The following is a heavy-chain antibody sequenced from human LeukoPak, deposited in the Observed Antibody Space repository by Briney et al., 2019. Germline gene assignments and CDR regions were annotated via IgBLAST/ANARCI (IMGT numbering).Heavy chain of an antibody. CDR1: GGSFSGYY. V-gene: IGHV4-34*01. CDR3: ARGPPYDFWSGYYSRPRPNWFDP. D-gene: IGHD3-3*01. CDR2: INHSGST. Sequence: SSETLSLTCAVYGGSFSGYYWSWIRQPPGKGLEWIGEINHSGSTNYNPSLKSRVTISVDTSKNQFSLKLSSVTAADTAVYYCARGPPYDFWSGYYSRPRPNWFDPWGQGTLVTVSS. J-gene: IGHJ5*02.